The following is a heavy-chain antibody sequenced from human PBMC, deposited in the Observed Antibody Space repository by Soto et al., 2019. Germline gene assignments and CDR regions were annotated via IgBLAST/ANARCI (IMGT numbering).Heavy chain of an antibody. Sequence: QVQLLESGGGVVQPGGSLRLSCVESGLTFSGLGMKFSSYGMEWVRQAAGKGLEWGARIGGTVRREEYADSVKGRFTISRDKSKNTVYLQMTSLRVEDTGVYYCARCRVPYIDYEHARDWGVGTLVTVSS. D-gene: IGHD5-12*01. CDR1: GLTFSGLGMKFSSYG. CDR3: ARCRVPYIDYEHARD. V-gene: IGHV3-33*01. J-gene: IGHJ4*02. CDR2: IGGTVRRE.